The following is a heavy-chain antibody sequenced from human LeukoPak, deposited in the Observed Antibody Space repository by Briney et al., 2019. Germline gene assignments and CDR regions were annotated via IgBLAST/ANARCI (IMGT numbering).Heavy chain of an antibody. CDR3: ARETLYYYDSSGYYFQYFQH. D-gene: IGHD3-22*01. V-gene: IGHV1-18*01. CDR1: GYTFTSYG. CDR2: ISAYNGNT. J-gene: IGHJ1*01. Sequence: GASVKVSCKASGYTFTSYGISWVRQAPGQGLEWMGWISAYNGNTNYAQKLQGRVTMTTDTSTNTAYMELRSLRSDDTAVYYCARETLYYYDSSGYYFQYFQHWGQGTLVTVSS.